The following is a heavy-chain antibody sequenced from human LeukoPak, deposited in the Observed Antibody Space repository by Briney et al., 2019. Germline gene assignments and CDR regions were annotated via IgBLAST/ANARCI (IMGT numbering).Heavy chain of an antibody. Sequence: SETLSLTCAVSGGSISSSNWWSWVRPPPGKGLEWIGEIYHSGSTNYNPSLKSRVTISVDKSKNQFSLKLSSVTAADTAVYYCARDRRIDYYDSSGPFMIWGQGTLVTVSS. J-gene: IGHJ4*02. CDR2: IYHSGST. CDR1: GGSISSSNW. D-gene: IGHD3-22*01. V-gene: IGHV4-4*02. CDR3: ARDRRIDYYDSSGPFMI.